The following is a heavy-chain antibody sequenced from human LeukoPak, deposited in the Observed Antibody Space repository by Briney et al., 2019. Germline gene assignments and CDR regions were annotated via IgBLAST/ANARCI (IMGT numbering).Heavy chain of an antibody. CDR1: GGSISSYY. Sequence: SETLSLTCTVSGGSISSYYWSWIRQPPGKGLEWIGYIYYSGSTNYNPSLKSRVTISVDTSKNQFSLKLSSVTAADTAVYYCARGVIQLTYYYYYMDVWGKGTTVTVSS. CDR2: IYYSGST. J-gene: IGHJ6*03. D-gene: IGHD5-18*01. V-gene: IGHV4-59*01. CDR3: ARGVIQLTYYYYYMDV.